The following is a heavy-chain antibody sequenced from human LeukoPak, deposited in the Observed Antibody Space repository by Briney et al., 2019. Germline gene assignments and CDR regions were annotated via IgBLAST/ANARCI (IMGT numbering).Heavy chain of an antibody. CDR2: FDPGNGEM. D-gene: IGHD3-9*01. CDR1: GYSLTELS. V-gene: IGHV1-24*01. CDR3: ATGTHYDLLPY. Sequence: ASVRVSCTVSGYSLTELSMHWVRQAPGKGLEWMGGFDPGNGEMIYEQKFQGRVTMTEDTSTDTAYMELSSLRSEDTALYYCATGTHYDLLPYWGQGSLVTVSS. J-gene: IGHJ4*02.